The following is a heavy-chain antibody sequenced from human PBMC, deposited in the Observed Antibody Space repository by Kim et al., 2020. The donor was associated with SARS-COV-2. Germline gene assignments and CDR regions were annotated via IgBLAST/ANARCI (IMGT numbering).Heavy chain of an antibody. CDR3: AKDRGSGNYCFDY. J-gene: IGHJ4*02. Sequence: YADSVKGRFTISRDNAKNSLYLQMNSLRDEDTALYYCAKDRGSGNYCFDYWGQGTLVTVS. V-gene: IGHV3-9*01. D-gene: IGHD1-26*01.